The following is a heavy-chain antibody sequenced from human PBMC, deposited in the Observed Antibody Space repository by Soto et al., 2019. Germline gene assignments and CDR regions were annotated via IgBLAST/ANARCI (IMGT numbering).Heavy chain of an antibody. CDR3: ARAFDILTRYYFDY. CDR2: IYYSGST. CDR1: GGSISSGYYY. Sequence: TSETLSLTCTVSGGSISSGYYYWSWIRQPPGKGLEWIGYIYYSGSTYYNPSLKSRVTISVDTSKNQFSLKLSSVTAADTAVYYCARAFDILTRYYFDYWGQGTLVTVSS. V-gene: IGHV4-30-4*01. D-gene: IGHD3-9*01. J-gene: IGHJ4*02.